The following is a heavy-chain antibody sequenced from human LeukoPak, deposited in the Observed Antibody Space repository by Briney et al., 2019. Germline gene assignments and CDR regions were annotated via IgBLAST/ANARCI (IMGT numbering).Heavy chain of an antibody. D-gene: IGHD6-19*01. CDR1: GLTFSSFS. CDR2: IPYDGSKK. CDR3: ARSRSASTSGWYHYFDY. Sequence: GRSLRLSCVASGLTFSSFSMQWVRHAPGKGLEWVAVIPYDGSKKYYADSVKGRFTISRDDSKNTLSLQMNSLRGDDTAVYYCARSRSASTSGWYHYFDYWGRGTLVTVSS. J-gene: IGHJ4*02. V-gene: IGHV3-30*01.